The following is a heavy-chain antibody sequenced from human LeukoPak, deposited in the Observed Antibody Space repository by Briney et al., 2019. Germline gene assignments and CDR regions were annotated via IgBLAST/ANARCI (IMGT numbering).Heavy chain of an antibody. J-gene: IGHJ6*02. Sequence: PSETLSLTCTVSGGSISSYYWSWIRQPPGKGLEWIGYIYYSGSTNYNPSLKSRVTISVDTSKNQFSLKLSSVTAADTAVYYCARVDTAMVFPMDVWGQGTTVTVSS. CDR3: ARVDTAMVFPMDV. V-gene: IGHV4-59*01. CDR2: IYYSGST. CDR1: GGSISSYY. D-gene: IGHD5-18*01.